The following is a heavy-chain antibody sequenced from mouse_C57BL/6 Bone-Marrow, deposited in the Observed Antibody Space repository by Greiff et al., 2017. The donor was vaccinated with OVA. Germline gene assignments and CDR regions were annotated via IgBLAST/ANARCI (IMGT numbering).Heavy chain of an antibody. CDR3: TLITTVVPYAMDY. CDR1: VFPFSDAW. J-gene: IGHJ4*01. D-gene: IGHD1-1*01. Sequence: DVTLMESGGCLVQPGGSMQLSCAASVFPFSDAWLDLFRHSPETGLAWVAEIRNKANNHATYYAESVKGRFTISRDDSKSSVYLQMNSLRAEDTGIYYCTLITTVVPYAMDYWGQGTSVTVSS. CDR2: IRNKANNHAT. V-gene: IGHV6-6*01.